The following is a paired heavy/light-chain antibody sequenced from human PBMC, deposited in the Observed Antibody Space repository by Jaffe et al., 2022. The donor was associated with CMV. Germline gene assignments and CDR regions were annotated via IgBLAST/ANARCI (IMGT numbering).Heavy chain of an antibody. Sequence: QLVQSGSELKKPADSVKVSCKASGYTFTSYDINWVRQAPGQGLEWMGLISPFNGNTDYSAKFQGRVTVTTDASTNTAYMELRNLRSDDTAIYFCARARPLDHWGQGTLVTVSS. CDR2: ISPFNGNT. J-gene: IGHJ4*02. CDR3: ARARPLDH. V-gene: IGHV1-18*01. CDR1: GYTFTSYD.
Light chain of an antibody. CDR1: QSVSRNY. V-gene: IGKV3-20*01. CDR3: QQYGSSPWT. CDR2: GAT. Sequence: EIVLTQSPGTLSLSPGERATLSCRASQSVSRNYLAWFQQKSGQAPRLLIYGATRRATDIPDRFSGSGSGTDFTLTISRLEPEDFAIFYCQQYGSSPWTFGQGTRVEIK. J-gene: IGKJ1*01.